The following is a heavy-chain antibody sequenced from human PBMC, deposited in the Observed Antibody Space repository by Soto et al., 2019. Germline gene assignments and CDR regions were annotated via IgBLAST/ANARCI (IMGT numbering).Heavy chain of an antibody. Sequence: SETLSLTCTVSGGSISSYYWSWIRQPPGKGLEWIGYIYYSGSTNYNPSLKSRVTISVDTSKNQFSLKLSSVTAADTAVYYCARAWEWGGHDYWGQGTLVTVSS. V-gene: IGHV4-59*01. CDR2: IYYSGST. CDR3: ARAWEWGGHDY. D-gene: IGHD3-3*01. J-gene: IGHJ4*02. CDR1: GGSISSYY.